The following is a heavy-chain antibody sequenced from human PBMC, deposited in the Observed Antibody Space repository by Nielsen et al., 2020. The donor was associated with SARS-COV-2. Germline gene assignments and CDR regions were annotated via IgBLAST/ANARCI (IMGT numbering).Heavy chain of an antibody. Sequence: GESLKISCAASGFTFSDYYMSWIRQAPGKGLEWVSYISSSSSYTNYADSVKGRFTISRDNSKNSLYLQMNSLRTEDTALYYCAKDAGVDTAMAWGQGTLVTVSS. D-gene: IGHD5-18*01. CDR1: GFTFSDYY. V-gene: IGHV3-11*05. CDR2: ISSSSSYT. J-gene: IGHJ5*02. CDR3: AKDAGVDTAMA.